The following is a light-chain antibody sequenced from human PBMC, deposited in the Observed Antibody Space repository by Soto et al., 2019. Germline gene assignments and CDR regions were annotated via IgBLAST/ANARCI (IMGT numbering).Light chain of an antibody. V-gene: IGKV4-1*01. CDR1: QSVLYSSNNKDY. CDR3: QQYYVTPFT. J-gene: IGKJ2*01. Sequence: DIVMTQSPDSLAVSLGERATINCKSSQSVLYSSNNKDYLAWYQQKPGQPPNLLIYWASTRESGVPARFSGSGSATDFTLTISTLQAEDVAVYYCQQYYVTPFTFGQGTNLEIK. CDR2: WAS.